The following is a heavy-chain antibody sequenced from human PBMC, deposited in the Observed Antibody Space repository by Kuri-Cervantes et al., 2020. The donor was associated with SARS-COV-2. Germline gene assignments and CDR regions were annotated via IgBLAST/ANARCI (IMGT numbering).Heavy chain of an antibody. Sequence: LSLTCAASGFTFSGYAMNWVRQAPGKGLEWVSYISSSGSTIYYADSVKGRFTISRDNAKNSLYLQMNSLRAEDTAVYYCARESRYSFGFRGYFQHWGQGTLVTVSS. J-gene: IGHJ1*01. CDR2: ISSSGSTI. CDR3: ARESRYSFGFRGYFQH. CDR1: GFTFSGYA. V-gene: IGHV3-48*03. D-gene: IGHD5-18*01.